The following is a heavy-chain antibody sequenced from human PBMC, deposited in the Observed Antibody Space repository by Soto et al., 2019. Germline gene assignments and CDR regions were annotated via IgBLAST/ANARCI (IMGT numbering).Heavy chain of an antibody. CDR1: GGTFSSYA. D-gene: IGHD3-10*01. J-gene: IGHJ6*02. CDR3: ASGITMVRKGYYGMDV. CDR2: IIPIFGTA. Sequence: QVQLVQSGAEVKKPGSSVKVSCKASGGTFSSYAISWVRQAPGQGLEWMGGIIPIFGTANYAQKFQGRVTITEDESTSTAYMELSSLRSEDTAVYYCASGITMVRKGYYGMDVWGQGTTVTVSS. V-gene: IGHV1-69*01.